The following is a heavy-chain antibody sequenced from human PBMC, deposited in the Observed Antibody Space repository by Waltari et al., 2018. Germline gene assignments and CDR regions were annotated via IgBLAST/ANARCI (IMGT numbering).Heavy chain of an antibody. Sequence: QLVESGGGLVQPGGSLRLSCEASGFTFSSYWMHWVRQAPGKGLVWVSRISSNENTTTYADSVKGRFTISRDNAKNTLYLQMNSLRAEDTAVYYCARVEYSYGPYCFDSWGQGTPVTVSS. D-gene: IGHD5-18*01. CDR2: ISSNENTT. V-gene: IGHV3-74*01. CDR1: GFTFSSYW. J-gene: IGHJ4*02. CDR3: ARVEYSYGPYCFDS.